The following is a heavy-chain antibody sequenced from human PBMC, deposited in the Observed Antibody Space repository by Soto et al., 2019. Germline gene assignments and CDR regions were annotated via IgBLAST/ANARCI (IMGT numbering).Heavy chain of an antibody. Sequence: GGSLRLSCAASGFTFSSYAMHWVRQAPGKGLEWVAVISYDGSNKYYADSVKGRFTISRDNSKNTLYLQMNSLRAEDTAVYYCATDQGIVLMKFGGMDVWGQGTRVTVYS. D-gene: IGHD2-8*01. CDR3: ATDQGIVLMKFGGMDV. CDR1: GFTFSSYA. V-gene: IGHV3-30-3*01. CDR2: ISYDGSNK. J-gene: IGHJ6*02.